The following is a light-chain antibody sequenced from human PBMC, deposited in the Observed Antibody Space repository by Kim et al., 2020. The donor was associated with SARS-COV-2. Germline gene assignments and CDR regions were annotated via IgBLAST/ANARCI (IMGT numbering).Light chain of an antibody. J-gene: IGKJ1*01. V-gene: IGKV1-5*03. CDR2: KAS. CDR3: QQYNSYFWT. Sequence: DIQMTQSPSTLSASVGDRVTITCRASQSISSWLAWYQQKPGKAPKLLIYKASSLESGVPSRFSGSGSGTEFTLTISSLQPDDFATYICQQYNSYFWTFGQGTKVDIK. CDR1: QSISSW.